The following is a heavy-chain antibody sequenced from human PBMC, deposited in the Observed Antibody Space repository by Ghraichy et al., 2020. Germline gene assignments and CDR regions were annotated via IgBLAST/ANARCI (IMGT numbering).Heavy chain of an antibody. Sequence: VSGGSMSSSFWGWIRQPPGKGLEWIGYVYFNGSTKYSPSLKSRVTISVDTSKNQFSLKLSSVTAADTAVYFCARYRSGWYGVFDYWGQGALVTVSS. J-gene: IGHJ4*02. CDR1: GGSMSSSF. CDR2: VYFNGST. CDR3: ARYRSGWYGVFDY. V-gene: IGHV4-59*01. D-gene: IGHD6-19*01.